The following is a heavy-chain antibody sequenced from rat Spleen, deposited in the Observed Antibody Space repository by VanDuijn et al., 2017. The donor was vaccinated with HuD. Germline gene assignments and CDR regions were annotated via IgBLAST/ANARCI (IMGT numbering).Heavy chain of an antibody. CDR2: ISYEGSGT. Sequence: EVQLVESDGGLVQPGRSLKLSCAASGFTFSDYYMAWVRQAPKKGLEWVASISYEGSGTYYGDSVKGRFTISRDNAKSTLYLQMDSLRSEDTATYYCARSVFDYWGQGVMVTVSS. CDR1: GFTFSDYY. CDR3: ARSVFDY. V-gene: IGHV5-22*01. J-gene: IGHJ2*01.